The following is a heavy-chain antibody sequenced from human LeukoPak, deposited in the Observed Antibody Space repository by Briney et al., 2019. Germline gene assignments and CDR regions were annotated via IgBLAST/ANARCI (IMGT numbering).Heavy chain of an antibody. D-gene: IGHD2-2*01. CDR2: INPSGGST. CDR3: ASLPAATGAHAFDI. J-gene: IGHJ3*02. Sequence: ASVKVSCKASGYTFTSYYMHWVRQAPGQGLEWTGIINPSGGSTNYAQKFQGRVTMTRDTSTSTVYMQLSGLRSEDTALYYCASLPAATGAHAFDIWGQGTMVTVSS. V-gene: IGHV1-46*01. CDR1: GYTFTSYY.